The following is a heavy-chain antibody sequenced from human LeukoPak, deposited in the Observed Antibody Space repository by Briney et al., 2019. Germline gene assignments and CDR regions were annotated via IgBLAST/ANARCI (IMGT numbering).Heavy chain of an antibody. Sequence: ASVKVSCKASGYIFTSYYIHWVRQAPGQGLEWMGIINPSGGSTGYAQKFQGRVTMTTDTSTSTAYMELRSLRSDDTAVYYCARDPRFSYCGGDCYSGYFDYWGQGTLVTVSS. J-gene: IGHJ4*02. V-gene: IGHV1-46*01. CDR1: GYIFTSYY. CDR3: ARDPRFSYCGGDCYSGYFDY. D-gene: IGHD2-21*02. CDR2: INPSGGST.